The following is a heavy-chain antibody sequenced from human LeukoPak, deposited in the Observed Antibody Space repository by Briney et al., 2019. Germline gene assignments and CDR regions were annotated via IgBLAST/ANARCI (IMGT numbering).Heavy chain of an antibody. Sequence: ASVKVSCKASGYTFTDYYMHWVRQAPGQGLDWMGWINPNSGGTNYAQNFQGRVAMTRDTSISTAYMELSRLRAEDTAVDECARSRQQIYYWGQGTLVTVSS. CDR3: ARSRQQIYY. V-gene: IGHV1-2*02. CDR2: INPNSGGT. J-gene: IGHJ4*02. CDR1: GYTFTDYY. D-gene: IGHD1/OR15-1a*01.